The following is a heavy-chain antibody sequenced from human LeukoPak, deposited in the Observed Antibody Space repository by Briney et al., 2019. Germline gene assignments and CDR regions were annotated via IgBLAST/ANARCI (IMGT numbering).Heavy chain of an antibody. V-gene: IGHV1-2*02. Sequence: ASVKVSCKASGYIFTGYYMHWVRQAPGQGLEWMGWINPNSGGTNYAQKFQGRVTMTRDTSISTAYMELSSLRSDDTAVYYCARPTTVTDYDACDIWGQGTMVTVSS. CDR2: INPNSGGT. CDR1: GYIFTGYY. D-gene: IGHD4-17*01. CDR3: ARPTTVTDYDACDI. J-gene: IGHJ3*02.